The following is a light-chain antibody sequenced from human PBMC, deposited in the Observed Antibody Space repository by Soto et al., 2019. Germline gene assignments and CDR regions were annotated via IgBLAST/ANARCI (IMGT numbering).Light chain of an antibody. V-gene: IGKV1-12*01. CDR2: TAS. CDR1: HGISRW. J-gene: IGKJ3*01. Sequence: HITQSPPSVSSXLXNXXTXXXRARHGISRWLAWYQQKPGKAPKLLIYTASRLQSGVPSRFSGSGSGTDFTLTISSLQPEDFATYYCQQTNSFPFTFGPGTKVDIK. CDR3: QQTNSFPFT.